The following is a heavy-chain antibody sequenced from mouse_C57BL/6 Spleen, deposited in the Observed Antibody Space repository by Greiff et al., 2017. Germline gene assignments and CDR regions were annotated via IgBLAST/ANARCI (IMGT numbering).Heavy chain of an antibody. J-gene: IGHJ3*01. CDR1: GYSITSGYY. D-gene: IGHD1-1*01. Sequence: DVQLQESGPGLVKPSQSLSLTCSVTGYSITSGYYWNWIRQFPGNKLEWMGYISYDGSNNYNPSPKNRISITRDTSKNQFFLKLNSVTTEDTATYYCAREGITTVVAPFAYWGQGTLVTVSA. CDR2: ISYDGSN. CDR3: AREGITTVVAPFAY. V-gene: IGHV3-6*01.